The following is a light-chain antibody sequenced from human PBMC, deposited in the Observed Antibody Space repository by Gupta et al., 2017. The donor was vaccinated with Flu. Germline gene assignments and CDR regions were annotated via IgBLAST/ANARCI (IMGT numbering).Light chain of an antibody. Sequence: FVLTQSPGTLPLSPGERATLPCRASQSVISSSLAWYQQKPGQAPRLLIYAASSGATGIPDRFSGSGSGTDFTLTISRLEPEDFAVYYCQHYGSSIFTFGPGTKVDIK. CDR1: QSVISSS. V-gene: IGKV3-20*01. CDR3: QHYGSSIFT. CDR2: AAS. J-gene: IGKJ3*01.